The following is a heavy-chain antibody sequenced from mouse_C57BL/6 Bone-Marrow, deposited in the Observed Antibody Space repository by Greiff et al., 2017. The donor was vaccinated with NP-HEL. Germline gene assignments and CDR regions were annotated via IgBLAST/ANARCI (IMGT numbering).Heavy chain of an antibody. J-gene: IGHJ2*01. CDR3: ARDSSGFGNY. V-gene: IGHV1-69*01. CDR2: IDPSDSYT. D-gene: IGHD3-2*02. Sequence: VQLQQPGAELVMPGASVKLSCKASGYTFTSYWMHWVKQRPGQGLEWIGEIDPSDSYTNYNQKFKGKSTLTVDKSSSTAYMQLSSLTSEDSAVYYCARDSSGFGNYWGQGTTLTVSS. CDR1: GYTFTSYW.